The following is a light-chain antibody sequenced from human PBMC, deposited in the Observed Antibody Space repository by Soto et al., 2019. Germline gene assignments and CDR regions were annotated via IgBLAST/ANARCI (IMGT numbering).Light chain of an antibody. CDR2: AAS. CDR3: QKYNSEPL. V-gene: IGKV1-27*01. Sequence: DIQMTQSPSSLSASVGDRVTITCRASQGISNYLAWYQQKPGKVPKLLIYAASTLQSGVPSRFSGSGSGTDFTLTISSLQPEYVATYYCQKYNSEPLFGQGTKVEIK. J-gene: IGKJ1*01. CDR1: QGISNY.